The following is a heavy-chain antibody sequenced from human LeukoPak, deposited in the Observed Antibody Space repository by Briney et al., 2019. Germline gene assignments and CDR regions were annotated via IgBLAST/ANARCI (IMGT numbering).Heavy chain of an antibody. V-gene: IGHV3-48*02. Sequence: AGTLSLTCVGSGFTFSRYSLYWVRHGQGQGMERVSYVSTSSSSISYADSVKGRFTISRDKAKNSLNLQMNSLRNEDSAVYCCARSFDFWGEGALVTVSS. CDR1: GFTFSRYS. CDR2: VSTSSSSI. CDR3: ARSFDF. J-gene: IGHJ4*02.